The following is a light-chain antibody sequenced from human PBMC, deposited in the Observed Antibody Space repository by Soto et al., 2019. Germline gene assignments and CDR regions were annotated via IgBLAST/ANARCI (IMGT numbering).Light chain of an antibody. CDR1: SSDVGGYNY. V-gene: IGLV2-8*01. CDR3: SSYAGSNHWV. CDR2: EVS. Sequence: QSALTQPPSASGSPGQSVTISCTGTSSDVGGYNYVSWYQQHPGKAPKLMIYEVSKRPSGVPDRFSGSKSGNTASLTVSGRQAEDDADYYCSSYAGSNHWVFGGGTKLTVL. J-gene: IGLJ3*02.